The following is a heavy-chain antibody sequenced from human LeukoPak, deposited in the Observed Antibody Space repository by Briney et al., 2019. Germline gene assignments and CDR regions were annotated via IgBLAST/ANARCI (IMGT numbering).Heavy chain of an antibody. CDR1: GFTFSSYS. CDR2: ISSSRGNAI. CDR3: AKGRVVAADFDY. Sequence: PGGSLRLSCAASGFTFSSYSMNWVRQAPGKGLEWVSYISSSRGNAIYYADSVRGRFTISRDDAKNSLFLQMHSLRVEDTAVYYCAKGRVVAADFDYWGQGTLVTVSS. D-gene: IGHD6-13*01. J-gene: IGHJ4*02. V-gene: IGHV3-48*04.